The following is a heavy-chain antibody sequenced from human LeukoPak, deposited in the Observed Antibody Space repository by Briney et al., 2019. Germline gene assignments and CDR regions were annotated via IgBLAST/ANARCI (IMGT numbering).Heavy chain of an antibody. V-gene: IGHV7-4-1*02. J-gene: IGHJ6*03. D-gene: IGHD3-10*01. CDR3: ARRSMVQHMDV. Sequence: ASVKGSCKASGYTFTKQSINWVRHAPGQGLEYMGWIDTNTGNPSYAQAFTGRIVFSLDTSVSTAYLQIRSLKAEDSAVYFCARRSMVQHMDVWGKGTTVIVSS. CDR2: IDTNTGNP. CDR1: GYTFTKQS.